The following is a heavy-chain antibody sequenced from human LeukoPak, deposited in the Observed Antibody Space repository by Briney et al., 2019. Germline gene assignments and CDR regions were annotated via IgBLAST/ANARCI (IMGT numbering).Heavy chain of an antibody. Sequence: SETLSLTCAVSGGSISGHYWNWIRQPPGRGLEWIGYIYYTGSTNYSPSLNSRVTISVDTSKDQFSLELSSVTAADTAVYYCAREIPAAGHFDSWGQGALVTVSS. D-gene: IGHD6-13*01. V-gene: IGHV4-59*11. J-gene: IGHJ4*02. CDR3: AREIPAAGHFDS. CDR1: GGSISGHY. CDR2: IYYTGST.